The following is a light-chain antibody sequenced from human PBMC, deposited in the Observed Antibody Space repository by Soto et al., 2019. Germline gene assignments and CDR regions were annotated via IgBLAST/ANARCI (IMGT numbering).Light chain of an antibody. CDR2: DAS. Sequence: EIVLTQSPATLSLSPGERAILSCRASQSVGSYLAWYQQKPGQAPRLLIYDASIRATGIPARFSGSGSGTDFTLTISSLEPEDFEFYYCQQRGNWPPWTFGQGSKVEVK. CDR1: QSVGSY. CDR3: QQRGNWPPWT. V-gene: IGKV3-11*01. J-gene: IGKJ1*01.